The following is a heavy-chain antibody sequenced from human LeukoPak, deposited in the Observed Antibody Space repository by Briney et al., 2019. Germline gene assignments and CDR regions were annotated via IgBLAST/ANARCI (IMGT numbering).Heavy chain of an antibody. CDR2: ISAYNGNT. CDR3: ARESPMIETGGTLGAFDI. V-gene: IGHV1-18*01. D-gene: IGHD3-22*01. J-gene: IGHJ3*02. CDR1: GYTFTSYG. Sequence: ASVKVSCKASGYTFTSYGISWVRQAPGQGLEWMGWISAYNGNTNYAQKLQGRVTMTTDTSTSTAYMELSSLRSEDTAVYYCARESPMIETGGTLGAFDIWGQGTMVTVSS.